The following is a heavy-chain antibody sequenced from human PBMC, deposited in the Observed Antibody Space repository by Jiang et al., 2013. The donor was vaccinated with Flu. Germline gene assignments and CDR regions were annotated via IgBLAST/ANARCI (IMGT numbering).Heavy chain of an antibody. CDR1: GGSISSGSYY. J-gene: IGHJ4*02. Sequence: GPGLVKPSQTLSLTCTVSGGSISSGSYYWSWIRQPAGKGLEWIGRIYTSGSTNYNPSLKSRVTISVDTSKNQFSLKLSSVTAADTAVYYCARGVVTALDYWGQGTLVTVSS. CDR2: IYTSGST. D-gene: IGHD2-21*02. V-gene: IGHV4-61*02. CDR3: ARGVVTALDY.